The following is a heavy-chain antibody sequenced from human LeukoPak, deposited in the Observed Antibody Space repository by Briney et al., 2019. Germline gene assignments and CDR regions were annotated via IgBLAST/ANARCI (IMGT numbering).Heavy chain of an antibody. CDR3: ARHSQYQLLYFDY. V-gene: IGHV4-30-4*01. D-gene: IGHD2-2*01. CDR2: IYYSGST. J-gene: IGHJ4*02. Sequence: PSETLSLTCTVSGGSISSGDYYWRWIRQPPGKGLEWIGYIYYSGSTNYTPSLKSRVTISVDTSKNQFSLKLSSVTAADTAVYYCARHSQYQLLYFDYWGQGALVTVSS. CDR1: GGSISSGDYY.